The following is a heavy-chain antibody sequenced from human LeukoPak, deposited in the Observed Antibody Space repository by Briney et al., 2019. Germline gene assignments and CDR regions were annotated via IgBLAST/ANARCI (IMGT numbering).Heavy chain of an antibody. V-gene: IGHV3-30*03. J-gene: IGHJ4*02. CDR1: GLTFSKYG. D-gene: IGHD1-1*01. Sequence: PGGALSLSCAASGLTFSKYGRHWVRQAPGRGWEWVALISDDGTNKYYADSVKGRFTISKDNSQNTLYLQMNGLRAEDTAVYYCASHRGDYATGYFDYWGQGTLVTVSS. CDR3: ASHRGDYATGYFDY. CDR2: ISDDGTNK.